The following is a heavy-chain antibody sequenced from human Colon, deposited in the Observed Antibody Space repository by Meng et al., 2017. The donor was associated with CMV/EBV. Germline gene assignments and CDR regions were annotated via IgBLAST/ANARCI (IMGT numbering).Heavy chain of an antibody. Sequence: GGSLRLSCAASGFTFSTYAMCWVRQAPGKGLEWVSAISGSGGSTYYADSLKGRFTISRDNSKNTLYLQMNSLRAEDTAVYYCAKGGVYSSTWGDYWGQGTLVTVSS. CDR2: ISGSGGST. CDR3: AKGGVYSSTWGDY. J-gene: IGHJ4*02. V-gene: IGHV3-23*01. D-gene: IGHD6-13*01. CDR1: GFTFSTYA.